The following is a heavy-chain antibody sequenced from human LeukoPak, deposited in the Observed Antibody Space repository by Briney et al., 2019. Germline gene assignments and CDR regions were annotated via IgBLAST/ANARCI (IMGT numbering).Heavy chain of an antibody. CDR3: ARSDGVGAGYYYYGVDV. CDR1: GGSISSYY. V-gene: IGHV4-59*01. CDR2: MYYSGST. D-gene: IGHD1-26*01. Sequence: SETLSLTCIVSGGSISSYYWSWIRQPPGKGLEWIGYMYYSGSTNYNPSLQSQVTISVDTSKSHFSLQLSSVTSADTAVYYCARSDGVGAGYYYYGVDVWGLGTTVTVSS. J-gene: IGHJ6*02.